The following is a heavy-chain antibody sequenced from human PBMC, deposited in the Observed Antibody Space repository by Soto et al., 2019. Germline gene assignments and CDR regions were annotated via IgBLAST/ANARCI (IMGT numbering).Heavy chain of an antibody. J-gene: IGHJ5*02. CDR3: GSXKYDSSGYRGGPNWFDP. CDR2: FDPEDGET. V-gene: IGHV1-24*01. Sequence: ASVKVSCKVSGYTLTELSMHRVRQAPGKGLEWMGGFDPEDGETIYAQKFQGRVTMTEDTSTDTAYMELSSLRSEDTAVYYCGSXKYDSSGYRGGPNWFDPWGQGTLVTVSS. D-gene: IGHD3-22*01. CDR1: GYTLTELS.